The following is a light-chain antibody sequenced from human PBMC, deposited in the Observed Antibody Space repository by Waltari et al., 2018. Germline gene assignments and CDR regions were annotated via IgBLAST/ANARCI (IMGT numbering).Light chain of an antibody. J-gene: IGLJ3*02. Sequence: QLVLTQSPSASASLGASVKLTCTLDSGHSTNIVAWLQQHPEKGPRYLMKVNSDGSRTKGDDIPDRFSGSSSGAERYLTISSVQSEDEADYYCETGGHGTWVFGGGTKLTVL. CDR3: ETGGHGTWV. V-gene: IGLV4-69*02. CDR2: VNSDGSR. CDR1: SGHSTNI.